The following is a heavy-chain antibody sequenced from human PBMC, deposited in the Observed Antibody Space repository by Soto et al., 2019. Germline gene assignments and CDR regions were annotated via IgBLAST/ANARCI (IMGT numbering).Heavy chain of an antibody. Sequence: GASVKVSCKASGYTFTGYYMHWVRQAPGQGLEWMGWINPNSGGTNYAQKFQGWVTMTRDTSISTAYMELSRLRSDDTAVYYCARSYCSSTSCKSKYGMDVWGQETTVTLSS. CDR2: INPNSGGT. CDR1: GYTFTGYY. D-gene: IGHD2-2*01. V-gene: IGHV1-2*04. CDR3: ARSYCSSTSCKSKYGMDV. J-gene: IGHJ6*02.